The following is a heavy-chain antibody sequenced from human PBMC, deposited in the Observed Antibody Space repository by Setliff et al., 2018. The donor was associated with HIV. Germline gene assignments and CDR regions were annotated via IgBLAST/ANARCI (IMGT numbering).Heavy chain of an antibody. D-gene: IGHD5-12*01. CDR1: GGSISSGSYY. CDR2: IYTSGST. V-gene: IGHV4-61*02. CDR3: ARGSVEMATYYFDY. J-gene: IGHJ4*02. Sequence: SETLSLTCTVSGGSISSGSYYWSWIRQPAGKGLEWIGRIYTSGSTNYNPSLKSRVTISVDTSKNQFSLKLSSVTAADTAAYYCARGSVEMATYYFDYWGQGTLVTVSS.